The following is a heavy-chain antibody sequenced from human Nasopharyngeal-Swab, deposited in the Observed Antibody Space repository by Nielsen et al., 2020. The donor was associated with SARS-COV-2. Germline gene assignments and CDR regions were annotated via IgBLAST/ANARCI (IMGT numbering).Heavy chain of an antibody. Sequence: SETLSLTCTVSGGSISSSSYYWVRIRQPPGKGLEWIGSFYYSGSTYYNPSLKSRVTISVDTSKNQFSLKLSSVTAADTAVYYCAGRYCSGGSCSGVQEGDVFDIWGPGTMVTVSS. D-gene: IGHD2-15*01. J-gene: IGHJ3*02. V-gene: IGHV4-39*01. CDR3: AGRYCSGGSCSGVQEGDVFDI. CDR2: FYYSGST. CDR1: GGSISSSSYY.